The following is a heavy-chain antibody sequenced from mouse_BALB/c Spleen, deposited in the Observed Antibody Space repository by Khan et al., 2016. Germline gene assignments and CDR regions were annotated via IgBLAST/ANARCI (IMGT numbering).Heavy chain of an antibody. J-gene: IGHJ3*01. V-gene: IGHV5-12-2*01. CDR2: MSNGGGSA. Sequence: EVELVESGGGLVQPGGSLKLSCAASGFSFSSYTMSWVRQTPEKRLEWVAYMSNGGGSAYYPDTFQGRSTISRDDAKNTLYLQMSSLMSEDTAMYYCSSHEGTEFAYWGQGTLVTVSA. CDR3: SSHEGTEFAY. D-gene: IGHD3-3*01. CDR1: GFSFSSYT.